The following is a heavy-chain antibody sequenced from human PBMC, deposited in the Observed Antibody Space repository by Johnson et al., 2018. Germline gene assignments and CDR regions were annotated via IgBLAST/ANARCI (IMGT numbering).Heavy chain of an antibody. CDR1: GFTFSCYA. V-gene: IGHV3-23*01. Sequence: EVQLLETGGGLVQPGGSLRLSCAASGFTFSCYAMTWVRQAPGKGLEWVSPMSGSGGSTYYADSVKGRFTISRDNAMNSLFLKINSRKDEATALYYCARLAKDTILDDSLDIWGQGTLVTVSS. CDR2: MSGSGGST. CDR3: ARLAKDTILDDSLDI. D-gene: IGHD5-18*01. J-gene: IGHJ3*02.